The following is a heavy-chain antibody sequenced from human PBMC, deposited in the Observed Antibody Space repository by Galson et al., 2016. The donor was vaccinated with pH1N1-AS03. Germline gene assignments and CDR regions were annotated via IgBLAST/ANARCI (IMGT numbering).Heavy chain of an antibody. J-gene: IGHJ4*02. Sequence: LRLSCAASGFTFTGYWMSWVRQAPGKGLEWVANIKGDGSEKVYVDSVKGRFTISRDNAKNSLYLQMNSLRVEDTAVYYCVRGSGYYFDSWGQGTLVIVSS. CDR1: GFTFTGYW. D-gene: IGHD3-3*01. CDR3: VRGSGYYFDS. CDR2: IKGDGSEK. V-gene: IGHV3-7*01.